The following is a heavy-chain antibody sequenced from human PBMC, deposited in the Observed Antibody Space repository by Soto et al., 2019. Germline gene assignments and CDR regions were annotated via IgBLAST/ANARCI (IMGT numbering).Heavy chain of an antibody. D-gene: IGHD6-13*01. J-gene: IGHJ6*02. Sequence: EVQLVESGGGLVKPGGSLRLSCAASGFTFSNAWMSWVRQAPGKGLEWVGRIKSKTDGGTTDYAAPVKGRFTISRDDSKNTLYLQMNSLKTEDTAVYYCTTEGSSWYHNYYYYGMDVWGQGTTVTVSS. CDR3: TTEGSSWYHNYYYYGMDV. V-gene: IGHV3-15*01. CDR1: GFTFSNAW. CDR2: IKSKTDGGTT.